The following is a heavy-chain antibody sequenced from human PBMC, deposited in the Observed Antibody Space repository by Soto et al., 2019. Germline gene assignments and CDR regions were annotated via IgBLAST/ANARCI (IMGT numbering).Heavy chain of an antibody. Sequence: GGSLRLSCAASGFTFSSYAMHWVRQAPGKGLEWVAVISYDGSSKYYADSVKGRFTISRDNSKNTLYLQMNSLRAEDTAVYYCARNYYDSSGYYYAYWGQGTLVTVSS. J-gene: IGHJ4*02. V-gene: IGHV3-30-3*01. CDR1: GFTFSSYA. CDR2: ISYDGSSK. CDR3: ARNYYDSSGYYYAY. D-gene: IGHD3-22*01.